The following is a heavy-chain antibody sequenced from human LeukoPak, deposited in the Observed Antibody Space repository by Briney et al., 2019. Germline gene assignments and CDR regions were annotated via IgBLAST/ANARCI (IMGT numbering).Heavy chain of an antibody. D-gene: IGHD5-24*01. V-gene: IGHV1-69*05. Sequence: SVKVSCKASGGTFSSYAISWVRQAPGQRLEWMGGIIPIFGTANYAQKFQGRVTITTDESTSTAYMELSSLRSEDTAVYYCASGDGLSSWFDPWGQGTLVTVSS. J-gene: IGHJ5*02. CDR1: GGTFSSYA. CDR2: IIPIFGTA. CDR3: ASGDGLSSWFDP.